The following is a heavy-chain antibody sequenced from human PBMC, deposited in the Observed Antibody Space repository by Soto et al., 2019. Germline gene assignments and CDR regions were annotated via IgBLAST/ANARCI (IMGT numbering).Heavy chain of an antibody. CDR1: GGTFSSYA. D-gene: IGHD1-1*01. CDR3: ARDHSRGYNWNGDWFDP. V-gene: IGHV1-69*13. Sequence: GASVKVSCKASGGTFSSYAISCVRQAPGQVLEWMGGIIPIFGTANYAQKFQGRVTITADESTSTAYMELSSLRSEDTAVYYCARDHSRGYNWNGDWFDPWGQGTLVTVSS. CDR2: IIPIFGTA. J-gene: IGHJ5*02.